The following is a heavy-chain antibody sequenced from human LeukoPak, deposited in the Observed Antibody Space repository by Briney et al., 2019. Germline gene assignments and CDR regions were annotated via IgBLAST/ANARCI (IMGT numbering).Heavy chain of an antibody. V-gene: IGHV3-23*01. Sequence: GGSLRLSCAASGYTFSSYAMNWVRQAPGKGLEWVSAISGSGGSTYYADSVKGRFTISRDNSKNTLYLQMNSLRAEDTAVYYCAKRWDSSGYLPYFDYWGQGTLVNVSS. CDR1: GYTFSSYA. D-gene: IGHD3-22*01. J-gene: IGHJ4*02. CDR2: ISGSGGST. CDR3: AKRWDSSGYLPYFDY.